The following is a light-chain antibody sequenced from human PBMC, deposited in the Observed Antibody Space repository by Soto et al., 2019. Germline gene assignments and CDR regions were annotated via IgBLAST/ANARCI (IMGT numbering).Light chain of an antibody. CDR2: GAS. V-gene: IGKV3-15*01. J-gene: IGKJ1*01. Sequence: EIVMTQSPATLSVSPGERATLSCRASQSVSSNLAWYQQKPGQAPRPLIYGASTRATGIPARFSGSGSGTEFTLTISRLEPEDFAVYYCQQYGSSPKTFGQGTKVDIK. CDR3: QQYGSSPKT. CDR1: QSVSSN.